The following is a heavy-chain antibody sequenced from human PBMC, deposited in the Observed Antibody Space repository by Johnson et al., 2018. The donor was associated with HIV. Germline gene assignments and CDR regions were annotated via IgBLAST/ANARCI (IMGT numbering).Heavy chain of an antibody. J-gene: IGHJ3*02. CDR2: MSYDGSNK. V-gene: IGHV3-30-3*01. Sequence: VQLVESGGGVVQPGRSLRLSCAASGFTFSSYAMHWVRQAPGKGLEWVAIMSYDGSNKYYADSVKGRFTISRDNSKNTLYLQMNSLRAEDTAVYYCASSQGSGEGAFDIWGQGTMVTVSS. D-gene: IGHD2-21*01. CDR3: ASSQGSGEGAFDI. CDR1: GFTFSSYA.